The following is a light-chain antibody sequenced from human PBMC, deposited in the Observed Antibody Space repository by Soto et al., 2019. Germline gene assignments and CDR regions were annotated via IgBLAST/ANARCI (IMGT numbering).Light chain of an antibody. Sequence: SYELTQPPSVSVAPGQTATITCEGNNIGSKTVHWYQQKPGQAPALVVYDDRGRPSGVPERLSGSNSGNTATLTISRVEAGDEADYYCQVWDSTSDHVVFGGGTKLTVL. CDR2: DDR. CDR3: QVWDSTSDHVV. J-gene: IGLJ2*01. V-gene: IGLV3-21*02. CDR1: NIGSKT.